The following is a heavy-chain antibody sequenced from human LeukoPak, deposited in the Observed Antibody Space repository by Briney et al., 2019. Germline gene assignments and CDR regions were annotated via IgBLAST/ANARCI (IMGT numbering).Heavy chain of an antibody. CDR3: AKSSEDILTGYLYY. J-gene: IGHJ4*02. V-gene: IGHV3-23*01. CDR2: ISGSGGST. D-gene: IGHD3-9*01. CDR1: GFTFSSYA. Sequence: GGSLRLSCAASGFTFSSYAMSWVRQAPGKGLEWVSAISGSGGSTYYADSVKGRFTISRDNSKNTLYLQMNSLRAEDTAVYYCAKSSEDILTGYLYYWGQGTLVTVSS.